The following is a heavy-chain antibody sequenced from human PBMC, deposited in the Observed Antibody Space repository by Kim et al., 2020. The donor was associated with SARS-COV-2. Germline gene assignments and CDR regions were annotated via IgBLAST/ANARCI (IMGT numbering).Heavy chain of an antibody. CDR1: GFTFGDYA. J-gene: IGHJ4*02. Sequence: GGSLRLSCTASGFTFGDYAMSWFRQAPGKGLEWVGFIRSKAYGGTTEYAASVKGRFTISRDDSKSIAYLQMNSLKTEDTAVYYCTILAYCGGDCYPLDYWGQGTLVTVSS. CDR3: TILAYCGGDCYPLDY. CDR2: IRSKAYGGTT. V-gene: IGHV3-49*03. D-gene: IGHD2-21*02.